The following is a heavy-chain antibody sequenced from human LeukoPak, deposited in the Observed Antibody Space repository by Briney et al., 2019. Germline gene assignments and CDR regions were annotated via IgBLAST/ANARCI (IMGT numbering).Heavy chain of an antibody. Sequence: PGRSLRLSRAAPGFTFSSYGMHWVRQAPGKGLEWVAVISYDGSNKYYADSVKGRFTISRDNSKNTLYLQMNSLRAEDTAVYYCAKGIEVVPAATYGWFDPWGQGTLVTVSS. CDR1: GFTFSSYG. CDR3: AKGIEVVPAATYGWFDP. J-gene: IGHJ5*02. D-gene: IGHD2-2*01. V-gene: IGHV3-30*18. CDR2: ISYDGSNK.